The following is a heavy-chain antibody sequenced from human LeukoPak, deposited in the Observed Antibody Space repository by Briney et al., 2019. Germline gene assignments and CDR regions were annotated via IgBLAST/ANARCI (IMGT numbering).Heavy chain of an antibody. CDR2: IYSGGSI. CDR1: GFTVSNNY. Sequence: PGGSLRLSCAASGFTVSNNYMSWVRQAPGKGLEWVSVIYSGGSIYYADSVKGRFTISRDNSKNTLYLQMNSLRAEDTAVYYCARVRDGFGEYYYYYYMDVWGKGTTVTISS. CDR3: ARVRDGFGEYYYYYYMDV. D-gene: IGHD3-10*01. V-gene: IGHV3-66*01. J-gene: IGHJ6*03.